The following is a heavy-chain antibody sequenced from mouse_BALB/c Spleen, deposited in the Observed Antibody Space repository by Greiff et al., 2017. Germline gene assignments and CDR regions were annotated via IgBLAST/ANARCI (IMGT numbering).Heavy chain of an antibody. V-gene: IGHV5-6-3*01. D-gene: IGHD6-1*01. CDR1: GFTFSSYG. CDR2: INSNGGST. J-gene: IGHJ3*01. Sequence: EVQLVESGGGLVQPGGSLKLSCAASGFTFSSYGMSWVRQTPDKRLELVATINSNGGSTYYPDSVKGRFTISRDNAKNTLYLQMSSLKSEDTAMYYCARDSLSWFAYWGQGTLVTVSA. CDR3: ARDSLSWFAY.